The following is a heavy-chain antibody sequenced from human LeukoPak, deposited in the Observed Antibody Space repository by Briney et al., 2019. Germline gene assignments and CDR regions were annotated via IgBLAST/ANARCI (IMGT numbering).Heavy chain of an antibody. J-gene: IGHJ6*03. D-gene: IGHD2-2*02. CDR2: IIPIFGTA. Sequence: GASVKVSCKASGGTFSSYAISWVRQAPGQGLEWMGGIIPIFGTANYAQKFQGRVAITTDESTSTAYMELSSLRSEDTAVYYCATVDGGYCSSTSCYTNSYYYMDVWGKGTTVTVSS. V-gene: IGHV1-69*05. CDR1: GGTFSSYA. CDR3: ATVDGGYCSSTSCYTNSYYYMDV.